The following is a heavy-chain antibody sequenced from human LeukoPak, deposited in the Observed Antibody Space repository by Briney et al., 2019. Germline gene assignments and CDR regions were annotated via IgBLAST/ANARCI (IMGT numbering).Heavy chain of an antibody. J-gene: IGHJ4*02. Sequence: ASVKVSCKASGYTFTSYYMHWVRQAPGQGLEWMGIINPSGGSTSYAQKFQGRVTMTRDMSTSTDYMELSSLRSEDTAVYYCARIVEDFMITFGGITSYYFDYWGQGTLVTVSS. CDR3: ARIVEDFMITFGGITSYYFDY. CDR2: INPSGGST. CDR1: GYTFTSYY. D-gene: IGHD3-16*01. V-gene: IGHV1-46*01.